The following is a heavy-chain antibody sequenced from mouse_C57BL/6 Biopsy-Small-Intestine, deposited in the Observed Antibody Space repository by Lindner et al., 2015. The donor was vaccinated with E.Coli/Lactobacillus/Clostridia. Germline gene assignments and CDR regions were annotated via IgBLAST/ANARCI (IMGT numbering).Heavy chain of an antibody. V-gene: IGHV1-81*01. CDR2: ISAYNGNT. D-gene: IGHD2-13*01. J-gene: IGHJ4*01. CDR1: GYTYTSYG. Sequence: SVKVSCKASGYTYTSYGISWVRQAPGQGLEWMGWISAYNGNTYYGQNFQGRVTMTTDSSTNTAYMKLKSLTSDDTAVYYCTRPRRSFSFVTIGHWGQGTLVTVSS. CDR3: TRPRRSFSFVTIGH.